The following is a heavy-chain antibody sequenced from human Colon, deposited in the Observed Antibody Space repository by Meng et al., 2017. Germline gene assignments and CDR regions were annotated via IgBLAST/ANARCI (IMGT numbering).Heavy chain of an antibody. CDR2: TYYRSKYYN. CDR1: GDSVSSNSAA. D-gene: IGHD3-10*02. V-gene: IGHV6-1*01. CDR3: ARDWGDVRGGFDF. Sequence: QVPLQQSGPGLVKPSQTLSRTCAISGDSVSSNSAAWNWIRQSPSRGLEWLGRTYYRSKYYNDYALSVKSRITINPDTSKNQFSLQLNSVTPEDTAIYYCARDWGDVRGGFDFWGQGTLVTVSS. J-gene: IGHJ4*02.